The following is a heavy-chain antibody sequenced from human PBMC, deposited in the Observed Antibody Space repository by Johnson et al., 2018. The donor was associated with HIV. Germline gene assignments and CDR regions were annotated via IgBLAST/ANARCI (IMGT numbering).Heavy chain of an antibody. V-gene: IGHV3-9*01. CDR2: ISWNSDTI. Sequence: EVQLVESGGGLVQPGGSLRLSCAASGFTFDDYAMHWVRQAPGKGLEWVSGISWNSDTIGYADSVKGRFAISRDNAKNSLYLQMNSLRAEDTALYYCAKGGPLFVDAFDIWGLGTMVTVSS. CDR1: GFTFDDYA. J-gene: IGHJ3*02. D-gene: IGHD3-3*01. CDR3: AKGGPLFVDAFDI.